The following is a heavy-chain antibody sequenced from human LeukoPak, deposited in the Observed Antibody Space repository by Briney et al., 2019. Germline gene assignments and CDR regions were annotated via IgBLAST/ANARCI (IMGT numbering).Heavy chain of an antibody. CDR1: GGSISSGGYS. V-gene: IGHV4-61*08. D-gene: IGHD4-17*01. J-gene: IGHJ5*02. CDR3: ARALLRPWFDP. Sequence: SETPSLTCAVSGGSISSGGYSWSWIRQPPGKGLEWIGYIYYSGSTNYNPSLKSRVTISVDTSKNQFSLKLSSVTAADTAVYYCARALLRPWFDPWGQGTLVTVSS. CDR2: IYYSGST.